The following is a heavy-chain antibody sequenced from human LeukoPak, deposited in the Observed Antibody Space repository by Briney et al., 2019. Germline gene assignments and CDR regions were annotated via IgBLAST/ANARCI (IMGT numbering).Heavy chain of an antibody. V-gene: IGHV1-69*02. CDR2: IIPILGIA. CDR1: GGTFSSYT. J-gene: IGHJ4*02. CDR3: ARGSIAAAGTNY. Sequence: SVKVSCKASGGTFSSYTISWVRQAPGQGLEWMGRIIPILGIANYAQKFQGRVTITADKSTSTAYMELSSLRSEDTAVYFCARGSIAAAGTNYWGQGTLVTVSS. D-gene: IGHD6-13*01.